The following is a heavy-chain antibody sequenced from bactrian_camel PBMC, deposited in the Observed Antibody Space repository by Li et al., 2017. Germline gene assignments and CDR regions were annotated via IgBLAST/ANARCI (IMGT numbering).Heavy chain of an antibody. Sequence: HVQLVESGGGSVQAGGSLRLSCAASRYTSRNGYCMAWFRQAPGKEREGVAVVVSGTYVTFYADSVKGRFTISQDSAGTTLFLQMNSLKPEDTAMYYCAASAGRCPWQRWSVSSAYDYWGQGTQVTVS. CDR2: VVSGTYVT. D-gene: IGHD3*01. V-gene: IGHV3S6*01. CDR3: AASAGRCPWQRWSVSSAYDY. J-gene: IGHJ4*01. CDR1: RYTSRNGYC.